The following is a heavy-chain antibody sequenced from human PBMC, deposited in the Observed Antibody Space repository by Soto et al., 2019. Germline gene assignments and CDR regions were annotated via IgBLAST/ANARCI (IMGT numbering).Heavy chain of an antibody. CDR3: ARGAAMATGDAFDI. Sequence: GGSLRLSCAASGLTFSSYAMHWVRQAPGKGLEWVAVISYDGSNKYYADSVKGRFTISRDNSKNTLYLQMNSLRAEDTAVYYCARGAAMATGDAFDIWGQGTMVTVSS. V-gene: IGHV3-30-3*01. CDR1: GLTFSSYA. CDR2: ISYDGSNK. D-gene: IGHD5-18*01. J-gene: IGHJ3*02.